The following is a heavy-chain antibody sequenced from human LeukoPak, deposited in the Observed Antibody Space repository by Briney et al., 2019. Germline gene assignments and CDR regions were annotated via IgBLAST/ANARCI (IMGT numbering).Heavy chain of an antibody. Sequence: ASVKVSCKASGYTFTSYYIHWVRQAPGQGLEWMGIINPSGGSTSYAQKFQGRATMTRDTSTSTVYMELSSLRSEDTAVYSCARATGGGFDIHYYYYYGMEVWGQGTTVTVSS. J-gene: IGHJ6*02. D-gene: IGHD5-12*01. CDR2: INPSGGST. CDR1: GYTFTSYY. V-gene: IGHV1-46*01. CDR3: ARATGGGFDIHYYYYYGMEV.